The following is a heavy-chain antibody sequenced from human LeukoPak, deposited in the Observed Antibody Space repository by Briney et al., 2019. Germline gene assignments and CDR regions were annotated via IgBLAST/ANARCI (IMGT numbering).Heavy chain of an antibody. V-gene: IGHV4-34*01. CDR3: ARARGDYYDSSGYYSAFDY. CDR1: GGPLSGYY. CDR2: TKHSGRA. Sequence: SETLSLTSALHGGPLSGYYWRWIRQPPRRELERMGATKHSGRANYNPSIKCRVTLSVDMYKNHFSLKLSSVTAADTAVYYCARARGDYYDSSGYYSAFDYWGQGTLVTVSS. D-gene: IGHD3-22*01. J-gene: IGHJ4*02.